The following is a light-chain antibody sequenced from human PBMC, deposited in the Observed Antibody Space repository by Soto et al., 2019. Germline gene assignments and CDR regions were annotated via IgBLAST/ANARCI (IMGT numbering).Light chain of an antibody. CDR3: HQYGSAQAWT. Sequence: EIVLTQSPGTLSLFPGERATLSYRASQSISSSYLAWYQQKPGQAPRLLIYGASSRATGIPDRFSGAGSATDFTLTISRLEPEDFAVYYCHQYGSAQAWTFGQGTKVEIK. V-gene: IGKV3-20*01. CDR2: GAS. CDR1: QSISSSY. J-gene: IGKJ1*01.